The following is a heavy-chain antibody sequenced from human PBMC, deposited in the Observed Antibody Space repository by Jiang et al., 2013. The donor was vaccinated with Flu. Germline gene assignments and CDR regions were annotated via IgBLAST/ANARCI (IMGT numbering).Heavy chain of an antibody. CDR2: IIPIFSTA. Sequence: SGAEVKKPASSVKVSCKAFGDTFISYAFSWVRQAPGQGLEWMGGIIPIFSTATYAQKFQGRVTITADEASSTVYMELSSLRSEDTAVYYCARGRFSHYYYMHVWGKGTSVTVSS. CDR3: ARGRFSHYYYMHV. D-gene: IGHD1-26*01. J-gene: IGHJ6*03. V-gene: IGHV1-69*01. CDR1: GDTFISYA.